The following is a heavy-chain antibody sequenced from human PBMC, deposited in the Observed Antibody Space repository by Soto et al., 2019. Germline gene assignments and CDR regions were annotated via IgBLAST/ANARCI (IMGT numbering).Heavy chain of an antibody. Sequence: EVQLVESGGGLVQPGGSLRLSCAASGFTFSSYWMSWVRQAPGKGLEWVANIKQDGSEKYYVDSVKGRFTISRDNAKNSLYLQMNSLRAEDTAVYYCARDPAYWLVPGFDYWGQGTLVTVSS. V-gene: IGHV3-7*05. CDR2: IKQDGSEK. CDR3: ARDPAYWLVPGFDY. D-gene: IGHD3-9*01. J-gene: IGHJ4*02. CDR1: GFTFSSYW.